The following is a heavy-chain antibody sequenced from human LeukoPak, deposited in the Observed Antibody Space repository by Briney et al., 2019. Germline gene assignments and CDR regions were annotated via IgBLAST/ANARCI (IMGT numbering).Heavy chain of an antibody. V-gene: IGHV4-34*01. CDR1: GGSFSGYY. CDR3: ARGGNCSGGSCYLKDDAFDI. Sequence: SETLSLTCAVYGGSFSGYYWSWIRQPPGKGLEWIGEINHSGSTNYNPSLKRRVTISVDTSKNQFSLKLSSVTAADTAVYYCARGGNCSGGSCYLKDDAFDIWGQGTMVTVSS. J-gene: IGHJ3*02. CDR2: INHSGST. D-gene: IGHD2-15*01.